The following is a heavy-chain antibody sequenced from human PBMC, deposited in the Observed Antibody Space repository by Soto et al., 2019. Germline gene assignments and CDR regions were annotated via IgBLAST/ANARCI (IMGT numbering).Heavy chain of an antibody. Sequence: PGGSLRRSCAASGFTFSSYVMHWVRQAPGKGLEWVAVISYDGSNKYYADSVKGRFTISRDNSKNTLYLQMNSLRAEDTAVYYCASEVDIAVAGTDFDYWGQGTLVTVSS. CDR2: ISYDGSNK. V-gene: IGHV3-30*03. CDR3: ASEVDIAVAGTDFDY. D-gene: IGHD6-19*01. J-gene: IGHJ4*02. CDR1: GFTFSSYV.